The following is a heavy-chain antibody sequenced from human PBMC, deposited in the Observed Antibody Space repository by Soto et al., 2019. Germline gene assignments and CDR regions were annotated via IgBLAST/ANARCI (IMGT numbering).Heavy chain of an antibody. D-gene: IGHD6-13*01. CDR2: ISSNSAYI. J-gene: IGHJ5*02. CDR3: TRDASRDSSARGWFDP. Sequence: RRLSCAASGFTFRSFTMNWVRQAPGKGLEWVSTISSNSAYIYYTDALRGRFTISRDNAKNSLHQQMNSLRAEDTAVYYCTRDASRDSSARGWFDPWGPGTLVTVSS. CDR1: GFTFRSFT. V-gene: IGHV3-21*01.